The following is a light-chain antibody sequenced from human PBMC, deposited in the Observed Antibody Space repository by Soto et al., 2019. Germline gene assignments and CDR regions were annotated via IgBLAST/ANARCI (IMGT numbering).Light chain of an antibody. CDR1: QSVSSN. CDR2: GAS. J-gene: IGKJ2*02. V-gene: IGKV3-15*01. CDR3: QQYNNWPPWT. Sequence: EIVMTQSPATLSVSPGERATVSCRASQSVSSNLAWYQQKPGQAPRLLIYGASTRATGIPARFSGSGSGTEFPLTISSLPSEDFAVYYCQQYNNWPPWTFGQGTKLEIK.